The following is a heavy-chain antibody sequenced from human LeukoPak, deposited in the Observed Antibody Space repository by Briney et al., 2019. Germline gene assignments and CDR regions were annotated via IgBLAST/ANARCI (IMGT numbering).Heavy chain of an antibody. J-gene: IGHJ4*02. CDR2: IIPIFSTA. CDR3: ARGDDIVVVVAAI. V-gene: IGHV1-69*13. Sequence: SVKVSCKASGGTFSSYAISWVRQAPGQGLEWMGGIIPIFSTANYAQKFQGRVTITADESTSTAYMELSSLRSEDTAVYYCARGDDIVVVVAAIWGQGTLVTVSS. CDR1: GGTFSSYA. D-gene: IGHD2-15*01.